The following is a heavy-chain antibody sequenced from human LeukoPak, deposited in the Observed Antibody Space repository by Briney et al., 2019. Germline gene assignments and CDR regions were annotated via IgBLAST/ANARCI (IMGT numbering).Heavy chain of an antibody. V-gene: IGHV1-18*01. Sequence: ASVKVSCKASGYTFTSYGISWVRQAPGQGLEWMGWISAYNGNTNYAQKLQGRVTMTTDTPTSTAYMELRSLRSDDTAVYYCARVLNWNYGGLVGYYFDYWGQGTLVTVSS. D-gene: IGHD1-7*01. CDR2: ISAYNGNT. CDR1: GYTFTSYG. J-gene: IGHJ4*02. CDR3: ARVLNWNYGGLVGYYFDY.